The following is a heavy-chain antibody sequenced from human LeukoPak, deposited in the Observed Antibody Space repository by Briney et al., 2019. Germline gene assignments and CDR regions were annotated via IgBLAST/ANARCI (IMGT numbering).Heavy chain of an antibody. V-gene: IGHV4-59*01. CDR1: GGSISSYY. CDR2: IYYSGST. D-gene: IGHD4-17*01. J-gene: IGHJ4*02. CDR3: ASVPAYGDYYFDY. Sequence: SETLSLTCTVSGGSISSYYWSWIRQPPGKGLEWIGYIYYSGSTNYNPSLKSRVTISVDTSKNQFSLKLSSVTAADTAVYYCASVPAYGDYYFDYWGQGTLVTVSS.